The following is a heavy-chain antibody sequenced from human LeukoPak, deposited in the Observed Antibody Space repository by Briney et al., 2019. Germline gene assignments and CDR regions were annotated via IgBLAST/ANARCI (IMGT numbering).Heavy chain of an antibody. CDR3: AGAYCGGDCYSGRAFDI. D-gene: IGHD2-21*02. Sequence: SETLSLTCTVSDVSINSSYWSWIRQPPGKGLEWIGYIYYSGSTHYNPSLKSRLTISVDKAKNQFSLKVTSVTAADTAVYYCAGAYCGGDCYSGRAFDIWGQGTMVTVSS. CDR1: DVSINSSY. V-gene: IGHV4-59*12. CDR2: IYYSGST. J-gene: IGHJ3*02.